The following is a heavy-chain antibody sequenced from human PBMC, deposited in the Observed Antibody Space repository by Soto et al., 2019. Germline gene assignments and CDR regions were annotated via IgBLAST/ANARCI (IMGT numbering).Heavy chain of an antibody. Sequence: QVRLVQSGAEVKKPGSSVKVSCKASGGTFSNYAISWVRQAPGQGLEWMGGIILPFGTANYAQKFQGRVTITADESMTTAYMELSGLRSEDTAVYYCARGRDYAGYFDYWGQGTLVTVS. CDR3: ARGRDYAGYFDY. J-gene: IGHJ4*02. V-gene: IGHV1-69*12. CDR2: IILPFGTA. CDR1: GGTFSNYA. D-gene: IGHD4-17*01.